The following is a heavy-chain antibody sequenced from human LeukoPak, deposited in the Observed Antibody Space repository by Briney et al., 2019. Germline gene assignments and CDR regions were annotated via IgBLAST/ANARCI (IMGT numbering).Heavy chain of an antibody. V-gene: IGHV3-30-3*01. CDR2: ISYDGSNK. Sequence: GGSLRLSCAASGFTFSSYAMHWVRQAPGKGLEWVAVISYDGSNKYYADSVKGRFTISRDNSKNTLYLQMNSLRAEDTAVYCCARTTTGRDHAFDIWGQGTVVTVSS. D-gene: IGHD1-26*01. CDR1: GFTFSSYA. J-gene: IGHJ3*02. CDR3: ARTTTGRDHAFDI.